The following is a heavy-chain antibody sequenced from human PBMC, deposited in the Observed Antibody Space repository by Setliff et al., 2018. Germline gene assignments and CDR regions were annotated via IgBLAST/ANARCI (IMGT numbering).Heavy chain of an antibody. CDR2: VYHSGST. J-gene: IGHJ6*03. CDR3: ARATDDYVWGSYRYTNYYYMDV. CDR1: GYSISSAYY. D-gene: IGHD3-16*02. Sequence: SETLSLTCTVSGYSISSAYYWGWIRQPPGKGLEWIGNVYHSGSTYYNPSLKSRVTISVDTSKSQFSLRLISVTAADTAVYYCARATDDYVWGSYRYTNYYYMDVWGKGTTVTVSS. V-gene: IGHV4-38-2*02.